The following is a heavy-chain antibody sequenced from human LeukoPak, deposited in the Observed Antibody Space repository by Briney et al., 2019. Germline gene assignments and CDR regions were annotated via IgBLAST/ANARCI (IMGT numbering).Heavy chain of an antibody. J-gene: IGHJ4*02. CDR3: ARGKDSSGWLLWKD. CDR1: GFTFSSYG. V-gene: IGHV3-30*03. CDR2: ISYDGGNK. Sequence: GRSLRLSCAASGFTFSSYGMHWVRQAPGKGREWVAVISYDGGNKYYADSVKGRFTISRDNSKNTLYLQMNSLRAEDTAVYYCARGKDSSGWLLWKDWGQGTLVTVSS. D-gene: IGHD6-19*01.